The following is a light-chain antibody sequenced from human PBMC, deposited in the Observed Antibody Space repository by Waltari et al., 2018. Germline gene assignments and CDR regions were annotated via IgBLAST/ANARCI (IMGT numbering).Light chain of an antibody. CDR1: SSDIGAWKY. CDR2: EAI. CDR3: CSYAGSYTWV. V-gene: IGLV2-11*01. J-gene: IGLJ3*02. Sequence: QSALTQPRSVSGSPGQSVTISCSGTSSDIGAWKYVSWYQQHPGKAPKLLISEAIKRPSGVHDRFAGSRSGNTASLTISGLQAEDEAEYYCCSYAGSYTWVFGGGTKVTVL.